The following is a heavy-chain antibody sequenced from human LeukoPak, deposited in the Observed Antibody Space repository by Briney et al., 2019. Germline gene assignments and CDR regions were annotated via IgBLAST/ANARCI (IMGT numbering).Heavy chain of an antibody. CDR1: GFIFSTYW. CDR2: MKGDGSEI. Sequence: GGSLRLSGAASGFIFSTYWMMWARQAPGKGLEWVANMKGDGSEIHYVDSVKGRFTISRDNAKNSLYLQMNSLRPEDTAVYYCARPAYTAAYDLWGQGTMVTVSS. D-gene: IGHD3-16*01. J-gene: IGHJ3*01. V-gene: IGHV3-7*01. CDR3: ARPAYTAAYDL.